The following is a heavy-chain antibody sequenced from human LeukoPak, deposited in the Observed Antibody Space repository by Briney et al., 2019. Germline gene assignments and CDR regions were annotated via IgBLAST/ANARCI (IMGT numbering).Heavy chain of an antibody. CDR3: ARDVMSSWYFDY. CDR1: GFTFSSYS. D-gene: IGHD6-13*01. CDR2: ISSSSYI. Sequence: PGGSLRLSCAASGFTFSSYSMNWVRQAPGKGLEWVSSISSSSYIYYADSMKGRFTISRDNAKNSLYLQMNSLRAEDTAVYYCARDVMSSWYFDYWGQGTLVTVSS. V-gene: IGHV3-21*01. J-gene: IGHJ4*02.